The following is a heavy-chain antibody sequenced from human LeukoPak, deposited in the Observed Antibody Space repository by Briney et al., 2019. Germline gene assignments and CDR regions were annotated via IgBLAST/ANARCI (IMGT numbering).Heavy chain of an antibody. J-gene: IGHJ4*02. D-gene: IGHD2-8*01. V-gene: IGHV4-59*12. CDR3: SRENGAFSPFGY. Sequence: SETLSLTCTVSGDSISTYYWAWIRQPPGKGLECIGYIYYTGSTNYNPSLKSRVTISLDTSKSQFSLKLTSVTAADTAVYFCSRENGAFSPFGYWGQGTLVTVLS. CDR2: IYYTGST. CDR1: GDSISTYY.